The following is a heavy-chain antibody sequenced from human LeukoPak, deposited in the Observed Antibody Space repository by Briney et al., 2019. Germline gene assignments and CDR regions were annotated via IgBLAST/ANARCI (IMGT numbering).Heavy chain of an antibody. J-gene: IGHJ4*02. D-gene: IGHD6-13*01. CDR2: ISSSSSYI. CDR3: ARRAAAVDY. V-gene: IGHV3-21*01. Sequence: PGWSLRLSCAASGFTFSSYSKNWLRQAPGKGLEWVSSISSSSSYIYYADSVKGRFTISRDNAKNSLYLQMNSLRAEDTAVYYCARRAAAVDYWGQGTLVTVSS. CDR1: GFTFSSYS.